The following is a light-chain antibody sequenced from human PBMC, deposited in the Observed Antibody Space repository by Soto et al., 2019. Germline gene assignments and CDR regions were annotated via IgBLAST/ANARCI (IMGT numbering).Light chain of an antibody. CDR2: RAS. CDR1: QSISSY. J-gene: IGKJ5*01. Sequence: DIQVTQSPSSLSASVGDRVTITCRASQSISSYLNWYQQKPGKAPRLLIYRASNLQSGAPSRFSGSGSGTHFTLTISSLPPEDPATYYCQQTYSNRITFGQGTRLEIE. CDR3: QQTYSNRIT. V-gene: IGKV1-39*01.